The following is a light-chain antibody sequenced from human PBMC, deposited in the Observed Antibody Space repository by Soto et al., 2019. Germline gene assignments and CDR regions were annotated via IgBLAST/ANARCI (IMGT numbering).Light chain of an antibody. CDR2: AAS. CDR1: QRIGGF. CDR3: QQSYSTPLT. Sequence: DIQMTQSPSSLSVSVGDRVTITCRASQRIGGFLNWYQQKLGKAPKLLIYAASSLQSGVPSRFSGSGSGTDFTLTISSLQPEDFATYYCQQSYSTPLTFGGGTKVEI. V-gene: IGKV1-39*01. J-gene: IGKJ4*01.